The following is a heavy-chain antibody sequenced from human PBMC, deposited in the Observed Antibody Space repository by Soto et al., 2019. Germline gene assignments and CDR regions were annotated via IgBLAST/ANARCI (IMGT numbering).Heavy chain of an antibody. V-gene: IGHV3-30*18. J-gene: IGHJ4*02. Sequence: QVQLVESGGGVVQPGRSLRLSCAASGFTFSSYCMHWVRQAPGKGLEWVAVIIYDGSTKYYADSVKGRFTISRDTSKSTLYLQRNSLRAEETAVYYCAKERVEAGVRGYFDYWGQGTLVTVSS. D-gene: IGHD3-16*01. CDR1: GFTFSSYC. CDR2: IIYDGSTK. CDR3: AKERVEAGVRGYFDY.